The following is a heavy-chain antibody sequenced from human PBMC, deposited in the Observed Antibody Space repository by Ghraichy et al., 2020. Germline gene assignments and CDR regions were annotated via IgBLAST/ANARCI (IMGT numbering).Heavy chain of an antibody. CDR2: ISGSGGST. D-gene: IGHD6-19*01. Sequence: GGSLRLSCAASGFTFSSYAMSWVRQAPGKGLEWVSAISGSGGSTYYADSVKGRFTISRDNSKNTLYLQMNSLRAEDTAVYYCAKEATWGWYLEGYFDYWGQGTLVTVSS. V-gene: IGHV3-23*01. J-gene: IGHJ4*02. CDR1: GFTFSSYA. CDR3: AKEATWGWYLEGYFDY.